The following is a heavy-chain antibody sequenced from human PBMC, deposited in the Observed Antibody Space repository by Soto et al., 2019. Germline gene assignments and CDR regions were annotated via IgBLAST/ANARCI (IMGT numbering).Heavy chain of an antibody. V-gene: IGHV1-69*12. D-gene: IGHD1-26*01. CDR3: GGARGEDYYYGMDV. CDR1: GGTLSSYA. CDR2: FIPIFGTA. Sequence: QVQLVQSGAEVKKPGSSVKVSCKASGGTLSSYAISWVRQAPGQGLEWMGGFIPIFGTADYAQKFQGRVTITADESTSTAYMELSSLRSEETAVYYCGGARGEDYYYGMDVWGQGTTVTVSS. J-gene: IGHJ6*02.